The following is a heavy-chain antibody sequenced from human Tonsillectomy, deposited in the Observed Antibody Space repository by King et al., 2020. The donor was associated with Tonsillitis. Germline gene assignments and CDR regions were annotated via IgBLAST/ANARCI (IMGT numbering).Heavy chain of an antibody. J-gene: IGHJ6*02. CDR2: IKLDGSEK. CDR1: GFTFSAYW. Sequence: EVQLVESGGGLVQPGGSLRLSCAASGFTFSAYWITWVRQAPGKGLEWVANIKLDGSEKYYLDSLNGLFTISSDNAKNSLSLQMNSLRDEDTAVYYCARHNSATYYYGSGSPFYYYGMDVWGQGTTVTVSS. CDR3: ARHNSATYYYGSGSPFYYYGMDV. V-gene: IGHV3-7*01. D-gene: IGHD3-10*01.